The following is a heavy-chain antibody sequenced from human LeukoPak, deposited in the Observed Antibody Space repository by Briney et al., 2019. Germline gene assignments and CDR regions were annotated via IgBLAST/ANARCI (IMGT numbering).Heavy chain of an antibody. D-gene: IGHD1-26*01. Sequence: PGRSLRLSCAAAGFSFNGYAMHWVRQAPGKGLEWVAVIWRDGSNKYYADSVKGRFTVSRDNPKNTLNLQMDSLRVEDTAVYYCARHGSGRKYFDPLDYWGQGTLVTVSS. CDR3: ARHGSGRKYFDPLDY. CDR1: GFSFNGYA. V-gene: IGHV3-33*08. CDR2: IWRDGSNK. J-gene: IGHJ4*02.